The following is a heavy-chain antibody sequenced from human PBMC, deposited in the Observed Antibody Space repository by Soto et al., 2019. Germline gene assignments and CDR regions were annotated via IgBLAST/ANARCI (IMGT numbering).Heavy chain of an antibody. V-gene: IGHV3-43*01. CDR3: AKDREKGAAMVTGVFDY. Sequence: GGSLRLSCAASGFTFDDYTMHWVRQAPGKGLEWVSLISWDGGSTYYADSVKGRFTISRDNSKNSLYLQMNSLRTEDTALYYCAKDREKGAAMVTGVFDYWGQGTLVTVSS. CDR2: ISWDGGST. D-gene: IGHD5-18*01. J-gene: IGHJ4*02. CDR1: GFTFDDYT.